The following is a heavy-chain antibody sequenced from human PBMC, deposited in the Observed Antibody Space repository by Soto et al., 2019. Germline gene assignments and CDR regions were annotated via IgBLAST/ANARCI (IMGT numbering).Heavy chain of an antibody. CDR2: IIPIFGTA. J-gene: IGHJ2*01. D-gene: IGHD2-15*01. V-gene: IGHV1-69*06. CDR3: ASRYCSGGSCYWDFDL. CDR1: GGTFSSYA. Sequence: QVQLVQSGAEVKKPGSSVKVSCKASGGTFSSYAISWVRQAPGQGLEWMGGIIPIFGTANYAQKFQGRVTITADKPPGTADRELGSLRSAYTAVYYSASRYCSGGSCYWDFDLWGRGTLVTVSS.